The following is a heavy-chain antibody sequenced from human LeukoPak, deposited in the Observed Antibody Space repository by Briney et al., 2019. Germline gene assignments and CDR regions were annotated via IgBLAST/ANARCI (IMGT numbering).Heavy chain of an antibody. CDR3: ARHMRLFWYFQH. CDR1: GGSISSYY. D-gene: IGHD3-22*01. V-gene: IGHV4-59*01. Sequence: PSETLSLTCTVSGGSISSYYWSWIRQPPGKGLEWIGYIYYSGSTNYNPSLKSRVTISVDTSKNQFSLKLSSVTAADTAVYYCARHMRLFWYFQHWGQGTLVTVSS. CDR2: IYYSGST. J-gene: IGHJ1*01.